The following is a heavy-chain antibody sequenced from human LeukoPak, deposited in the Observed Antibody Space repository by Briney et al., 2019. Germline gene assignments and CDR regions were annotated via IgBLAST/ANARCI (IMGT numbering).Heavy chain of an antibody. Sequence: PSETLSLTCTVSGGSLSKYYWSWIRQAPGKGLEWIGNIYNTGSTNYNPSLMSRVTILVDTSKNQFSLKLSSVTAADTAVYYCARDHSGSYSYYHYYYGLDVWGQGTTVSASS. J-gene: IGHJ6*02. CDR1: GGSLSKYY. CDR2: IYNTGST. V-gene: IGHV4-59*12. CDR3: ARDHSGSYSYYHYYYGLDV. D-gene: IGHD1-26*01.